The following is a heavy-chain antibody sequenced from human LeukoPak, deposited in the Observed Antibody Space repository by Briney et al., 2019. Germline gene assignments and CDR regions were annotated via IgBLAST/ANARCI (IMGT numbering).Heavy chain of an antibody. CDR3: ASRWFLLDY. CDR1: GFTFSSYA. V-gene: IGHV3-30-3*01. Sequence: GGSLRLSCAASGFTFSSYAIHWVRQAPGKGLEWVAVISYDGSNKYYADSVKGRFTISRDNSKNTLYLQMNSLRAEDTAVYYCASRWFLLDYWGQGTLVTVSS. D-gene: IGHD4-23*01. CDR2: ISYDGSNK. J-gene: IGHJ4*02.